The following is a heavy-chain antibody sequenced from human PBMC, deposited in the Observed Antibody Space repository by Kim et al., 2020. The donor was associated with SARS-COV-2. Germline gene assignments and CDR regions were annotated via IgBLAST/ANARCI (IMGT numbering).Heavy chain of an antibody. CDR2: ISGNGNNT. Sequence: GGSLRLSCTASGFIFSKYAMTWVRQAPGKGLEWVSTISGNGNNTFYADSVKGRFTVSRDNSRNILSLQMDSLRVDDTAMYYCAILLDYWRQGTRVTVFS. CDR1: GFIFSKYA. V-gene: IGHV3-23*01. J-gene: IGHJ4*02. CDR3: AILLDY.